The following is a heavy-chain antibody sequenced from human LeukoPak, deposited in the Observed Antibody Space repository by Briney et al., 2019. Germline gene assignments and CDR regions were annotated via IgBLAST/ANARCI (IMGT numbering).Heavy chain of an antibody. D-gene: IGHD2-15*01. CDR3: ASGYCSGGSCFFDAFDI. CDR1: GYTFTGYY. J-gene: IGHJ3*02. Sequence: GESLKVSCKASGYTFTGYYMHWVRQAPGQGLEWMGIINPSGGSTSYAQKFQGRVTMTRDTSTSTVYMELSSLRSEDTAVYYCASGYCSGGSCFFDAFDIWGQGTMVTVSS. CDR2: INPSGGST. V-gene: IGHV1-46*01.